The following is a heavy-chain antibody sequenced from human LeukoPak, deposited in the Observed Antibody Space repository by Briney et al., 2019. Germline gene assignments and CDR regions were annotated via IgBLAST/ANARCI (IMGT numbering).Heavy chain of an antibody. D-gene: IGHD4-17*01. V-gene: IGHV7-4-1*02. CDR2: INTNTGNP. CDR3: ARGYGDYIKNRWGFDY. CDR1: GYTFTSYA. J-gene: IGHJ4*02. Sequence: ASVKVSCKSSGYTFTSYAMNWVRQAPGQGLEWMGWINTNTGNPTYAQGFTGRFVFSLDTSVSTAYLQISSLKAEDTAVYYCARGYGDYIKNRWGFDYWGQGTLVTVSS.